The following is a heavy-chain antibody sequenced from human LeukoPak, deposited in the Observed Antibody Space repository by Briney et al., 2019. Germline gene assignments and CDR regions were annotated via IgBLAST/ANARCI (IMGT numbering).Heavy chain of an antibody. Sequence: SETLSLTCTVSGGSISSYCWSWIRQPPGKGLEWIGYIYYSGSTNYNPSLKSRVTISVDTSKNQFSLKLSSVTAADTAVYYCARYYYDSSGFDYWGQGTLVTVSS. CDR2: IYYSGST. J-gene: IGHJ4*02. V-gene: IGHV4-59*01. D-gene: IGHD3-22*01. CDR3: ARYYYDSSGFDY. CDR1: GGSISSYC.